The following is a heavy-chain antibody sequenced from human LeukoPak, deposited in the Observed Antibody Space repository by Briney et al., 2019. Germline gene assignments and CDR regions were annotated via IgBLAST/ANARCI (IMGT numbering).Heavy chain of an antibody. CDR3: AKSSPRYYYDSSGVPGA. Sequence: SGGSLRLSCAASGFTFSSYAMSWVRQAPGKGLEWVSAISGSGGSTYYADSVKGRFTISRDNSKNTLYLQMNSLRAEDTAVYYCAKSSPRYYYDSSGVPGAWGQGTLVTVSS. V-gene: IGHV3-23*01. D-gene: IGHD3-22*01. CDR2: ISGSGGST. J-gene: IGHJ4*02. CDR1: GFTFSSYA.